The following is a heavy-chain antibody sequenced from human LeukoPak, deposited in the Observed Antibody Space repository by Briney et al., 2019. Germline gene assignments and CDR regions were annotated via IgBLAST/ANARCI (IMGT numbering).Heavy chain of an antibody. Sequence: SETLSLTCTVSGGSISSGSYYWSWIRQPAGKGLEWIGRIYTSGSTNYNPSLKSRVTISVDTSKNQFSLKLSSETAADTAVYYCARGITMKGDWFDPWGQGTLVTVSS. J-gene: IGHJ5*02. CDR3: ARGITMKGDWFDP. D-gene: IGHD3-22*01. V-gene: IGHV4-61*02. CDR2: IYTSGST. CDR1: GGSISSGSYY.